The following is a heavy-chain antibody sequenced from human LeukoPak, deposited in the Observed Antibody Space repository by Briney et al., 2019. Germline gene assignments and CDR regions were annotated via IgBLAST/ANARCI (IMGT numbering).Heavy chain of an antibody. CDR2: IFPADSDT. D-gene: IGHD3-3*01. J-gene: IGHJ4*02. CDR3: ARLAGSGNFGDFDY. CDR1: GYRFTSYW. Sequence: KLGESLKISCQGSGYRFTSYWIGWVRQMPGKGLEWMGIIFPADSDTKYSPSFQGQVTISVDKTISSAYLQWSSLKASDTAMYYCARLAGSGNFGDFDYWGQGTLVTVSS. V-gene: IGHV5-51*01.